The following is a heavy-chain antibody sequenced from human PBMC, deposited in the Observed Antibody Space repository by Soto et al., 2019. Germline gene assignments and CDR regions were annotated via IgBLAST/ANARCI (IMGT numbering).Heavy chain of an antibody. J-gene: IGHJ4*02. CDR3: ARGRGWRDY. Sequence: QVQLVQSGAEVKKPGASVKVSCKASGYPFTTYDISWVRQAAGQGLEWMGWINLNSGHTDYAQRFQGRVTMTRNTALSTAYMVLTSVSYEDTAVYYCARGRGWRDYWGQGTLVTVSS. D-gene: IGHD6-19*01. CDR1: GYPFTTYD. CDR2: INLNSGHT. V-gene: IGHV1-8*01.